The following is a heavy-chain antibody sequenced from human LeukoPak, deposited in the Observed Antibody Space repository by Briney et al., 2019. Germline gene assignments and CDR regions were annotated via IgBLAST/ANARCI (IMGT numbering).Heavy chain of an antibody. CDR2: ISDSGGTT. CDR1: GFTFSSYD. D-gene: IGHD6-19*01. CDR3: AKDARRSSGWYFFDH. J-gene: IGHJ4*02. Sequence: PGGSLRLSCAASGFTFSSYDMSWVRQAPGKGLEWVSVISDSGGTTYYADSVKGRFTISRDNSRNTLYLQMNSLRVEDTAVYYCAKDARRSSGWYFFDHWGQGTLVTVSS. V-gene: IGHV3-23*01.